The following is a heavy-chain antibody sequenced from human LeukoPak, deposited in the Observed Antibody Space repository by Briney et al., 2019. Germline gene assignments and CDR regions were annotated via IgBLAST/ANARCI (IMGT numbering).Heavy chain of an antibody. CDR2: ISGSGGST. Sequence: GGSLRLSCAASGFTVRSSYMSWVRQAPGKGLEWVSAISGSGGSTYYADSVKGRFTISRDNSKNTLYLQMNSLRAEDTAVYYCAKDPFKWELLSSYDYWGQGTLVTVSS. V-gene: IGHV3-23*01. D-gene: IGHD1-26*01. CDR1: GFTVRSSY. J-gene: IGHJ4*02. CDR3: AKDPFKWELLSSYDY.